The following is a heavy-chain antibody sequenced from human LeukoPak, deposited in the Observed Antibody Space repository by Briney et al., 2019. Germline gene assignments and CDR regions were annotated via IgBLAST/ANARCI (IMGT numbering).Heavy chain of an antibody. CDR1: GFTFSTYW. CDR2: INQDGSQK. J-gene: IGHJ4*02. Sequence: PGGSLRLSCAASGFTFSTYWMSWVRQAPGKGLEWVANINQDGSQKYYVDSVKGRFTISRDNAKKSLYLQMNSLRVEDTAVYYCARDLESGTTAYWGQGTLVTVSS. CDR3: ARDLESGTTAY. V-gene: IGHV3-7*01. D-gene: IGHD1-7*01.